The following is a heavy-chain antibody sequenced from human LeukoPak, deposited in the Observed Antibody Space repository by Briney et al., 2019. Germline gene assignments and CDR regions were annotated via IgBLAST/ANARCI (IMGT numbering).Heavy chain of an antibody. CDR2: ISSSSSTI. CDR1: GFTISSYS. V-gene: IGHV3-48*02. J-gene: IGHJ4*02. CDR3: TTDDHDYGDY. Sequence: SGGSLRLSCAASGFTISSYSMNWVRQAPGKGLEWVSYISSSSSTIYYADSVKGQFTISRDNAKNSLYLQMNSLRDGDTAVYYCTTDDHDYGDYWGQGTLVTVSS.